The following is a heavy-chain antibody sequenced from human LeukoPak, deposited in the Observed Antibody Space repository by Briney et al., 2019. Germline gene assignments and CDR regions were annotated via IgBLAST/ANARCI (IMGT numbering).Heavy chain of an antibody. CDR3: AELGITMIGGV. V-gene: IGHV3-48*03. CDR1: GFTFSSYE. D-gene: IGHD3-10*02. CDR2: ISSSGSTI. J-gene: IGHJ6*04. Sequence: GGSLRLSCAASGFTFSSYEINWVREAPGKGLGWVSYISSSGSTIYYADSVKGGFTISRDNAENSLYLQMNSLRAEDTAVYYCAELGITMIGGVWGKGTTVTISS.